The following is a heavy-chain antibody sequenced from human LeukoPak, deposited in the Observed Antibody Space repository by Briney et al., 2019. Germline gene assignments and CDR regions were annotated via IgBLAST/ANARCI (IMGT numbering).Heavy chain of an antibody. J-gene: IGHJ1*01. D-gene: IGHD2-2*01. Sequence: PGGSLRLSCAASGFTFSSYSMNWVRQAPGKGLEWVSYISSSSSTIYYADSVKGRFTISRDNAKNSLYLQMNSLRDEDTAVYYCARDLGYCSSTSCQPVGNFQHWGQGALVTVSS. V-gene: IGHV3-48*02. CDR1: GFTFSSYS. CDR2: ISSSSSTI. CDR3: ARDLGYCSSTSCQPVGNFQH.